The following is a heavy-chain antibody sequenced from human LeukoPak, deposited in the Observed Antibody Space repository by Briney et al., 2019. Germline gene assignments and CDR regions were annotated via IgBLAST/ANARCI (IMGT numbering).Heavy chain of an antibody. CDR1: GFTFSSYS. CDR3: VSGGIAAAGTIYWFDP. J-gene: IGHJ5*02. CDR2: ISTRSSYI. D-gene: IGHD6-13*01. Sequence: PGGSLRLSCAPSGFTFSSYSMNWVRQAPGKGLEWFSSISTRSSYIYYSDSVEGRFTISRDNAQNSLYLQMNSVRGEDTAVYYCVSGGIAAAGTIYWFDPWGQGTLVTVSS. V-gene: IGHV3-21*01.